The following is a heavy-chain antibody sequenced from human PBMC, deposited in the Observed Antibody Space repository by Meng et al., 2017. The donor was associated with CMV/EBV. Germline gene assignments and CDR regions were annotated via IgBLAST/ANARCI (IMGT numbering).Heavy chain of an antibody. CDR3: ARESRGYCSSTSCYWADGMDV. CDR1: GGSISSSNW. D-gene: IGHD2-2*01. Sequence: SETLSLTCAVSGGSISSSNWWSWVRQPPGKGLEWIGEIYHSGSTNYNPSLKSRVTISVDKSKNQFSLKLSSVTAADTAVYYCARESRGYCSSTSCYWADGMDVWGQGTTVTVSS. V-gene: IGHV4-4*02. CDR2: IYHSGST. J-gene: IGHJ6*02.